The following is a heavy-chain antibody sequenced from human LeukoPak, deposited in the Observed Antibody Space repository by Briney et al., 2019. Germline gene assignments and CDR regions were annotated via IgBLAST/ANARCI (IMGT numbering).Heavy chain of an antibody. CDR1: GFNFDRYT. CDR2: AGWAGGTT. D-gene: IGHD3-10*02. V-gene: IGHV3-43*01. J-gene: IGHJ4*02. CDR3: AKELDTMFFDY. Sequence: GGSLRLSCATSGFNFDRYTIHWVRQAPGKGLEWVSLAGWAGGTTFYSDSVRGRFTISRDSGRKSVYLQMNSLTTDDTALYFCAKELDTMFFDYWGQGALVTVSS.